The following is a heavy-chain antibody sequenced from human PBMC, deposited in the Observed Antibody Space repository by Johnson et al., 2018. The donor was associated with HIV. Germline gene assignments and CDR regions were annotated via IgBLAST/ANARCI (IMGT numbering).Heavy chain of an antibody. Sequence: QVQLVESGGGLVQPGGSLRLSCAASGFTFSDYYMTWIRQAPGQGLEWVSYITRSGSTIYYADSVKGRFTISRDNSKNSLYLKVNSLRDENTDLDYCARLADYGGYSRDAFDIWGQGTMVTVSS. CDR2: ITRSGSTI. V-gene: IGHV3-11*04. CDR3: ARLADYGGYSRDAFDI. CDR1: GFTFSDYY. J-gene: IGHJ3*02. D-gene: IGHD4-23*01.